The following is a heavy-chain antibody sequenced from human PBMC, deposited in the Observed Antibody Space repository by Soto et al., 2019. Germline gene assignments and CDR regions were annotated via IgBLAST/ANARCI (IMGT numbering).Heavy chain of an antibody. CDR1: GSTFRTYV. CDR3: ARKAGIGNYYITDF. Sequence: QGYLVQSGAEVKKPGSSVTVSCKASGSTFRTYVIGWVRQAPVQGLEWMGGIIPIHGSANYAQKFQDRVTITADESTNTAYMELGSLRSHDTSVYYCARKAGIGNYYITDFWGQGTLVTVSS. J-gene: IGHJ4*02. D-gene: IGHD1-26*01. CDR2: IIPIHGSA. V-gene: IGHV1-69*01.